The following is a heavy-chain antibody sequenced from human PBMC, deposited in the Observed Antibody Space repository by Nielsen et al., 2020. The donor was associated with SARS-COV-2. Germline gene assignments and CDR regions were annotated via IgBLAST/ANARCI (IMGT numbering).Heavy chain of an antibody. CDR1: GFPFSSFA. CDR3: AREDSWELLRTYDALDI. V-gene: IGHV3-30-3*01. Sequence: GESLKISCAASGFPFSSFAMHWVRQAPGKGLEWVAVISFDGSDEYSADSVKGRFTISRDNAKNTLYLQMTSLRTKDTAVYYCAREDSWELLRTYDALDIWGQGTMVSVSS. CDR2: ISFDGSDE. J-gene: IGHJ3*02. D-gene: IGHD1-26*01.